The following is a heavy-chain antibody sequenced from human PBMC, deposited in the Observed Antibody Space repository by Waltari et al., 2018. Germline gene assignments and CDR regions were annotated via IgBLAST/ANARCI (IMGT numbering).Heavy chain of an antibody. CDR2: IRTYNGNK. D-gene: IGHD3-16*01. CDR1: AHTLTGYG. CDR3: ARHGSMFGPSEYYYGMDV. J-gene: IGHJ6*01. V-gene: IGHV1-18*04. Sequence: QVQLVQSGAEVTKPGASVKVSCKASAHTLTGYGISWVRQAPGQGLEWMGWIRTYNGNKKYAQNLQGRVTMTTDTSTTIGYMELRSLRSDDTAVYYCARHGSMFGPSEYYYGMDVWGQGTTVTVSS.